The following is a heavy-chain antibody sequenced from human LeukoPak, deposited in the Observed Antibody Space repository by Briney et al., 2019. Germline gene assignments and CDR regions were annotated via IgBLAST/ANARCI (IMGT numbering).Heavy chain of an antibody. Sequence: GGALRLSCAASGFTFSSYGMHWVRQAPGKGLEWVAVISYDGSNKYYADSVKGRFTISRDNSKNTLYLQMNSLRAEDTAVYYCAKDGRWELREEYYYMDVWGKGTTVTVSS. CDR2: ISYDGSNK. J-gene: IGHJ6*03. CDR3: AKDGRWELREEYYYMDV. CDR1: GFTFSSYG. V-gene: IGHV3-30*18. D-gene: IGHD1-26*01.